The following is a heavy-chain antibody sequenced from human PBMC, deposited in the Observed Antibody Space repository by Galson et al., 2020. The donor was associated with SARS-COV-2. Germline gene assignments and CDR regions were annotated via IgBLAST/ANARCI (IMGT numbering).Heavy chain of an antibody. CDR2: IYSGGSK. J-gene: IGHJ4*02. Sequence: GESLKISCAASGFTVSNNYVSWVRQAPGKGLEWVSIIYSGGSKYYADSVKGRFTISRDQSENTLYLQMNSLTAEDTGVYYCARADGSSWALYFDSWGQGTLVTVSS. D-gene: IGHD6-13*01. CDR1: GFTVSNNY. V-gene: IGHV3-66*01. CDR3: ARADGSSWALYFDS.